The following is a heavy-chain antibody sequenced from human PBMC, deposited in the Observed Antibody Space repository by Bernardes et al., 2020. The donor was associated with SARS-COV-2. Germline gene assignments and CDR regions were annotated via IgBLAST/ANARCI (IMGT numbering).Heavy chain of an antibody. CDR1: GYSISSSNC. J-gene: IGHJ4*02. V-gene: IGHV4-28*03. D-gene: IGHD1-26*01. CDR3: ATAGFEEPAVDY. CDR2: IYYSGST. Sequence: SETLSLTCAVSGYSISSSNCWGWIRQPPGKGLEWIGYIYYSGSTYYNPSLKSRVTMSVDTSKNQFSLKLSSVTAADTAVYYCATAGFEEPAVDYWGQGTLVTVSS.